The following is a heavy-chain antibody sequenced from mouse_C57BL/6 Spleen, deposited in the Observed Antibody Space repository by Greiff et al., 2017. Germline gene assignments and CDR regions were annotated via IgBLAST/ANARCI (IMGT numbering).Heavy chain of an antibody. Sequence: VQLQQPGAELVRPGTSVKLSCKASGYTFTSYWMHWVKQRPGQGLEWIGVIDPSDSYTNYNQKFKGKATLTVDTSSSTAYMQLSSLTSEDSAVYYCARTYYSNFYYWGQGTTRTVSS. J-gene: IGHJ2*01. V-gene: IGHV1-59*01. D-gene: IGHD2-5*01. CDR2: IDPSDSYT. CDR3: ARTYYSNFYY. CDR1: GYTFTSYW.